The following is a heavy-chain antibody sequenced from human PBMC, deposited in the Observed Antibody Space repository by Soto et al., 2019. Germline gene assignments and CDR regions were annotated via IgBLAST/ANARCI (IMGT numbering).Heavy chain of an antibody. CDR3: AREGYEGGFDP. J-gene: IGHJ5*02. V-gene: IGHV3-48*01. CDR2: ISSSSSTI. D-gene: IGHD3-16*01. Sequence: GGSLRLSCAASGFTFSSYSMNWVRQAPGKGLEWVSYISSSSSTIYYADSVKGRFTISRDNAKNSLYLQMNSLRAEDTAVYYCAREGYEGGFDPWGQGTLVTVSS. CDR1: GFTFSSYS.